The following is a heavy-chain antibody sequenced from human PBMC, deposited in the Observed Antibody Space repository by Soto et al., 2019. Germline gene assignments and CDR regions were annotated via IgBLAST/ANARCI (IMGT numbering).Heavy chain of an antibody. CDR1: GFTFSSYA. J-gene: IGHJ4*02. CDR2: IWYDGGNK. CDR3: ARDRGSSTSCSDY. Sequence: QVQLVESGGGVVQPGRSLRLSCAASGFTFSSYAMHWVRQAPGKGLEWVAVIWYDGGNKYYADSVRDRFTISRDNSKNTLYLQMNTLRADDTAVYYCARDRGSSTSCSDYWGPGALVTVSS. D-gene: IGHD2-2*01. V-gene: IGHV3-33*01.